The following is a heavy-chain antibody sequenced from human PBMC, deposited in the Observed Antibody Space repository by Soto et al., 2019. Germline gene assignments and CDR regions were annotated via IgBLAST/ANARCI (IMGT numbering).Heavy chain of an antibody. Sequence: GGSLRLSCAASGFTFSSYWMSWVRQAPGKGLEWVASIKQDGSEKYYVDSVKGRFTISRDNAKNSLYLQMNSLRAEDTAVYYCAREDIVVVPAAMAFDIWGQGTMVTV. CDR2: IKQDGSEK. V-gene: IGHV3-7*01. D-gene: IGHD2-2*01. CDR1: GFTFSSYW. CDR3: AREDIVVVPAAMAFDI. J-gene: IGHJ3*02.